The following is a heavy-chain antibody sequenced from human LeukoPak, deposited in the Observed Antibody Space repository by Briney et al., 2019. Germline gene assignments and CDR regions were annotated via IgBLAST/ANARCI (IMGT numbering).Heavy chain of an antibody. CDR1: GFTFSSYW. V-gene: IGHV3-7*01. J-gene: IGHJ3*02. Sequence: GGSLSLSCAASGFTFSSYWMSWVRQAPGKGLEWVANIKQGGSEKYYVDSVKGRFTISRDNAKNSLYLQMNSLRAEDTAVYYCARARTRYSGSYGGAFDIWGQGTMVTVSS. D-gene: IGHD1-26*01. CDR2: IKQGGSEK. CDR3: ARARTRYSGSYGGAFDI.